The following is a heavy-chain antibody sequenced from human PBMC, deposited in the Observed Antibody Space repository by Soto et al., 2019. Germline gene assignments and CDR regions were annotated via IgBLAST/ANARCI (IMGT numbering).Heavy chain of an antibody. CDR3: VRDLGYCINGVCSS. D-gene: IGHD2-8*01. J-gene: IGHJ4*02. CDR2: ISGSAGRT. Sequence: GGTLRLSCAASGFTFSTYAMSWVRQAPGKGLEWVSAISGSAGRTYYPDSVKGRFTISRDNARNTVYLQMNSLGAEDTGVYYCVRDLGYCINGVCSSWGQGTLVTVSS. V-gene: IGHV3-23*01. CDR1: GFTFSTYA.